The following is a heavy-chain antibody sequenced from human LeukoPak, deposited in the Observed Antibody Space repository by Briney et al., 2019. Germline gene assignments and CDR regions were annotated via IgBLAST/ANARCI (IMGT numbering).Heavy chain of an antibody. CDR2: IYYSGST. D-gene: IGHD5-24*01. J-gene: IGHJ5*02. V-gene: IGHV4-59*08. Sequence: PSETLSLTCTVSGGSISSYYWSWIRQPPGKGLEWIGYIYYSGSTNYNPSLKSRVTISVDTSKNQFSLKLSSVTAADTAVYYCARHGFRGDGYNWAANWFDPWGQGTQVTVSS. CDR1: GGSISSYY. CDR3: ARHGFRGDGYNWAANWFDP.